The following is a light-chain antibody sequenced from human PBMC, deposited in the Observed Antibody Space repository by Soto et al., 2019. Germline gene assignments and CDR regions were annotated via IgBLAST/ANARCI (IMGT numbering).Light chain of an antibody. V-gene: IGLV2-14*03. Sequence: QSALTQPASVSGSPGQSITISCTGTSSDIGTYDYVSWYQQYPGKAPQAILFYVNNRPSGVSDRFSGSKSGNTASLTITGLQAGDGADYYCSSYSNTHTPVVFGGGTKVTVL. CDR3: SSYSNTHTPVV. CDR1: SSDIGTYDY. J-gene: IGLJ2*01. CDR2: YVN.